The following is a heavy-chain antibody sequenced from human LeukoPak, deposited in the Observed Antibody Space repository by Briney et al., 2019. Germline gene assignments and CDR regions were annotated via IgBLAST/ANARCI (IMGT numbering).Heavy chain of an antibody. D-gene: IGHD2-21*01. V-gene: IGHV1-18*01. J-gene: IGHJ6*03. Sequence: GASVKVSCKPSGYSFVDYTMSWGRQAPGQGLEWMGWISHYTGDTNIAENLQGRVTLTTDTSTSTAYMKLRSLTSHDTAIYYGARCGKVYYMDVGGKGTTVTVPS. CDR3: ARCGKVYYMDV. CDR2: ISHYTGDT. CDR1: GYSFVDYT.